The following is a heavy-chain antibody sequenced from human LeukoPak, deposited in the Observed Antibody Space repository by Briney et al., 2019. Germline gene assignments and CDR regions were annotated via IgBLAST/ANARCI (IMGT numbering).Heavy chain of an antibody. CDR2: ISGSGGST. CDR1: GFTFSSYA. V-gene: IGHV3-23*01. D-gene: IGHD2-2*01. Sequence: GGSLRLSCAASGFTFSSYAMSWVRQAPGKGLEWVSAISGSGGSTYYADSVKGRFTISRDNSKNTLYLQMNSLRAEDTAVYYCAKGPWDIVEVPAAFDYWGQGTLVTVSS. J-gene: IGHJ4*02. CDR3: AKGPWDIVEVPAAFDY.